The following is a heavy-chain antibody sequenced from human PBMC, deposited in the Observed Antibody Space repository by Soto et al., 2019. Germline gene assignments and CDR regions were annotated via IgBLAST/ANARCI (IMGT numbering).Heavy chain of an antibody. V-gene: IGHV3-21*01. CDR3: ARHSLDGSGWCIDY. J-gene: IGHJ4*02. D-gene: IGHD6-19*01. Sequence: EVQLVESGGGLVKPGGSLRLSCAASGFTFSTYSMNWVRQAPGKGLEWVSSISSSSYYIYYSDSVRGRFSSSRDYAKSSLSLKLNSLRAEHTAVYSCARHSLDGSGWCIDYWGQGTLVTVSS. CDR1: GFTFSTYS. CDR2: ISSSSYYI.